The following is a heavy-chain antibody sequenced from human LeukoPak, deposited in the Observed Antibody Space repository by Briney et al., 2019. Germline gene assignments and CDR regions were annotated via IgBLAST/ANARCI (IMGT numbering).Heavy chain of an antibody. D-gene: IGHD2-2*02. CDR2: INPDNGDT. CDR1: GYSFTSQD. V-gene: IGHV1-3*03. J-gene: IGHJ4*02. Sequence: ASVKVSCKTSGYSFTSQDMHWVRQAPGQSLEWMGCINPDNGDTKYSQEFQGRVTITRDTSATTACMELSSLRSDDMAVYYCTLYNYWGQGTLVTVSS. CDR3: TLYNY.